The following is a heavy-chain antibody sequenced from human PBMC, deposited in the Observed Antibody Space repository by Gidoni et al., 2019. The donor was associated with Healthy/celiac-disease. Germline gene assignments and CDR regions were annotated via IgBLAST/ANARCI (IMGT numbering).Heavy chain of an antibody. CDR1: GFTFSSYA. J-gene: IGHJ6*02. Sequence: EVQLLESGGGLVQPGGSLRLSCAASGFTFSSYAMSWVRQAPGTGLQWVAAIRGSGGSTYYADSVKGRFTISRDNSKNTLYLQMNSLRAEDTAVYYCAKVGWFGELSYYYYGMDVWGQGTTVTVSS. CDR2: IRGSGGST. CDR3: AKVGWFGELSYYYYGMDV. V-gene: IGHV3-23*01. D-gene: IGHD3-10*01.